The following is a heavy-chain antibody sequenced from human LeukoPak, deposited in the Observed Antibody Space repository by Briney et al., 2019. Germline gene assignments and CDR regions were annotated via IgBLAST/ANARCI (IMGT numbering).Heavy chain of an antibody. V-gene: IGHV1-2*02. CDR1: GYTFTDYY. CDR3: ATVVVLGEPNDAFDI. Sequence: ASVKVSCKTSGYTFTDYYIHWVRQAPGQGLEWMGWINPNSGGANYAQKFEGRVSMTRDTSITTAYMELSRMRSDDTAVYYCATVVVLGEPNDAFDIWGQGTMVTVSS. CDR2: INPNSGGA. D-gene: IGHD3-10*01. J-gene: IGHJ3*02.